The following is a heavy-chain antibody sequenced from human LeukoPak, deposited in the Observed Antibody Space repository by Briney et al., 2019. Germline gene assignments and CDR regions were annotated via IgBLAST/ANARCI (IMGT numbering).Heavy chain of an antibody. V-gene: IGHV4-34*01. Sequence: PSETLSLTCAVYGGSFSGYYWSWIRQPPGKGLEWIGEINHSGSTNYNPSLKSRVTISVDTSKNQFSLKLSSVTAADTAVYYCARWSELLWFGELLYYYYYYGMDVWGQGTTVTVSS. J-gene: IGHJ6*02. D-gene: IGHD3-10*01. CDR1: GGSFSGYY. CDR3: ARWSELLWFGELLYYYYYYGMDV. CDR2: INHSGST.